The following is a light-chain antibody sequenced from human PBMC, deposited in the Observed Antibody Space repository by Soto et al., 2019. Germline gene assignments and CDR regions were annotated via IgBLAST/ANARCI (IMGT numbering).Light chain of an antibody. CDR3: QSYDSSLSGYV. CDR1: SSDVGGYNY. Sequence: QSVLTQPASVSGSPGQSITISCTGTSSDVGGYNYVSWYQQHPGKAPKLIIYEVSNRPSGVPDRFSGSKSGTSASLAITGLQAEDEADYYCQSYDSSLSGYVFGTGTKVTVL. V-gene: IGLV2-14*01. J-gene: IGLJ1*01. CDR2: EVS.